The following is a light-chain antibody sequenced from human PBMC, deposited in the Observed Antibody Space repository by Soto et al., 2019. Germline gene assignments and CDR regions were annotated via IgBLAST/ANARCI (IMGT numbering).Light chain of an antibody. CDR2: DAS. CDR3: QHYNSDPWT. Sequence: DIEMTQSPSTLSASVGDRVTITCRASQTIRRWLAWYQQRPGKAPKVLIYDASTLESGVPARFSGSGSETQLSLNISTLTPEEYATYYCQHYNSDPWTLGQGTKV. J-gene: IGKJ1*01. CDR1: QTIRRW. V-gene: IGKV1-5*01.